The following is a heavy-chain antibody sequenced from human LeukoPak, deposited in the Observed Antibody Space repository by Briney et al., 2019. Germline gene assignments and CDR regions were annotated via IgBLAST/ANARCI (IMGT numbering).Heavy chain of an antibody. CDR2: IWYDGSNK. Sequence: PGGSLRLSCAASGFTFSSYGMHWVRQAPGKGLEWVAVIWYDGSNKNYADSVKGRFTISRDNSKNTLYLQMNSLRAEDTAVYYCARELHSSGWYEDYWGQGTLVTVSS. V-gene: IGHV3-33*01. J-gene: IGHJ4*02. D-gene: IGHD6-19*01. CDR3: ARELHSSGWYEDY. CDR1: GFTFSSYG.